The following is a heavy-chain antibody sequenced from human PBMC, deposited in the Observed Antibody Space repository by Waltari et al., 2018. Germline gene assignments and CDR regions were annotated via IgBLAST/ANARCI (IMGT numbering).Heavy chain of an antibody. CDR1: GFTFGDYA. CDR3: TRAPELRFLEWLPSRASYYYYMDV. Sequence: EVQLVESGGGLVQPGRSLRLSCTASGFTFGDYAMSWVRQAPGKGLEWVGFIRSKAYGGTTEYAASVKGRFTISRDDSKSIAYLQMNSLKTEDTAVYYCTRAPELRFLEWLPSRASYYYYMDVWGKGTTVTVSS. CDR2: IRSKAYGGTT. V-gene: IGHV3-49*04. D-gene: IGHD3-3*01. J-gene: IGHJ6*03.